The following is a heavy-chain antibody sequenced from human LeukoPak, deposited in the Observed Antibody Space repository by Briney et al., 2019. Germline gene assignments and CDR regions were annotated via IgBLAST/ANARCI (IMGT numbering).Heavy chain of an antibody. D-gene: IGHD2-2*02. CDR2: TYYRSKWYN. V-gene: IGHV6-1*01. CDR3: ARVHCSSTSCYKGDNWFDP. J-gene: IGHJ5*02. Sequence: SQTLSLTCAISGDSVSTDSAAWNWIRQSPSRGLEWLGRTYYRSKWYNDYAVSVKSRITINPDTSKNQFSLQLNSVTPEDTAVYYCARVHCSSTSCYKGDNWFDPWGQGTLVTVSS. CDR1: GDSVSTDSAA.